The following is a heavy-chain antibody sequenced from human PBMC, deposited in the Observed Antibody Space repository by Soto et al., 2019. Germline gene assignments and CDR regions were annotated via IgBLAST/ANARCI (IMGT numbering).Heavy chain of an antibody. D-gene: IGHD1-26*01. J-gene: IGHJ4*02. CDR2: ISYDGSNK. CDR3: ARDLRRYSGSYTPDY. Sequence: PGGSLRLSCAASGFTFSTYGMHWVRQAPGKGLEWVAVISYDGSNKYYADSVKGRFTISRDNSKNTVYLQMNSLKAEDTAVYYCARDLRRYSGSYTPDYWGQGTLVTVSS. V-gene: IGHV3-30*19. CDR1: GFTFSTYG.